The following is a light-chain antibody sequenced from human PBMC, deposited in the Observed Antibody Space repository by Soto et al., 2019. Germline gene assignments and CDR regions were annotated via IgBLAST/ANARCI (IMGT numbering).Light chain of an antibody. CDR1: SSDVGGYNY. J-gene: IGLJ1*01. V-gene: IGLV2-14*03. CDR3: NSYTSSSTFV. Sequence: QSALTQPASVSGSPGQSITISCAGTSSDVGGYNYVSWYQHHPGKSPKLMIYDVSNRPSGVSNRFSGSKSGNTASLTISGLQAEDEAEYYGNSYTSSSTFVFGTGTKLTVL. CDR2: DVS.